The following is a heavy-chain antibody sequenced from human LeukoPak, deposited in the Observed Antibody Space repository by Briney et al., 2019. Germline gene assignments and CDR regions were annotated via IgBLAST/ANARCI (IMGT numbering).Heavy chain of an antibody. CDR2: ISWNSGSI. D-gene: IGHD3-22*01. CDR1: GFTFDDYA. CDR3: AKGPYYYDSSGYYVDY. J-gene: IGHJ4*02. V-gene: IGHV3-9*01. Sequence: PGGSLRLSCAASGFTFDDYAMHWVRQAPGKGLEWVSGISWNSGSIGYADSVKGRFTISRDNAKNSLYLQMNSLRAEDTALYYCAKGPYYYDSSGYYVDYWGQGTLVTVSS.